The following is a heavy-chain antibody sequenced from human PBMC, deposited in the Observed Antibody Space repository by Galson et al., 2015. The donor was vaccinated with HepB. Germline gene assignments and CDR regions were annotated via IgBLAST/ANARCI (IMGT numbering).Heavy chain of an antibody. J-gene: IGHJ4*02. CDR1: GFTFSSYS. Sequence: SLRLSCAASGFTFSSYSMNWVRQAPGKGLEWVSSISSSSSYIYYADSVKGRFTISRDNAKNTLYLQMNSLRAEDTAVYYCARGGYDILTGYYKRGGFDYWGQGTLVTVSS. CDR2: ISSSSSYI. D-gene: IGHD3-9*01. CDR3: ARGGYDILTGYYKRGGFDY. V-gene: IGHV3-21*01.